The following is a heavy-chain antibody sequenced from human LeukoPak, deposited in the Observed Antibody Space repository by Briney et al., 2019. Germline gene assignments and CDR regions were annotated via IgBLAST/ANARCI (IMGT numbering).Heavy chain of an antibody. Sequence: GGSLRLSCAASGFTLSNYDMNWVRQAPGKGLEWVSSISTSSRYIYYKDSVRGRFTISRDDAKNALYLEMNSLRAEDTAVYYCARADCSSSTCYLRRSWFDPWGQGTLVTVSS. CDR3: ARADCSSSTCYLRRSWFDP. D-gene: IGHD2-2*01. J-gene: IGHJ5*02. CDR2: ISTSSRYI. V-gene: IGHV3-21*01. CDR1: GFTLSNYD.